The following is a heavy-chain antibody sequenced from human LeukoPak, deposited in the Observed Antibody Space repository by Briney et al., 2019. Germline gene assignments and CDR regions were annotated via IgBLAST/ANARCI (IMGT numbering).Heavy chain of an antibody. CDR2: IKQDGSER. Sequence: GGSLRLSCAASGFTFSGFSMSWVRQSLTKGPEWVANIKQDGSERYYVDSVKGRFTISRDNAKNSLSLQMNNLRVEDTAVYYCARAGSHWHYVYWGQGTVVTVSS. D-gene: IGHD3-10*01. CDR3: ARAGSHWHYVY. V-gene: IGHV3-7*01. CDR1: GFTFSGFS. J-gene: IGHJ4*02.